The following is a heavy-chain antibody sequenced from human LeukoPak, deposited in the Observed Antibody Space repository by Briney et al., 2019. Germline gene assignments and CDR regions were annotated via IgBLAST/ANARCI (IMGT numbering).Heavy chain of an antibody. CDR2: IYPGDSDT. CDR3: ARRVTMVRGVTAFDY. J-gene: IGHJ4*02. D-gene: IGHD3-10*01. Sequence: AESLKISCKGSGYSITSYWIGWVRQMPGKGLEWMGIIYPGDSDTRYSPSFQGQVTISADKSISTAYLQWSSLKASDTAMYYCARRVTMVRGVTAFDYWGQGTLVTVSS. V-gene: IGHV5-51*01. CDR1: GYSITSYW.